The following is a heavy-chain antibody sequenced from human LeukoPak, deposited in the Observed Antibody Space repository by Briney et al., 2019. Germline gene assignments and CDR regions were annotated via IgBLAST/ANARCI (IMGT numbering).Heavy chain of an antibody. CDR1: GFTFSSYN. D-gene: IGHD3-10*01. V-gene: IGHV3-48*01. CDR2: IRSSGNTI. Sequence: GGSLRLSCAASGFTFSSYNMNWVRQAPGKGLEWVSYIRSSGNTIYYADSVKGRFTISRDNSKNTLYLQMNSLRVDDTAIYYCARTAWNYFGSGNYYAPDYWGQGTLVTVSS. CDR3: ARTAWNYFGSGNYYAPDY. J-gene: IGHJ4*02.